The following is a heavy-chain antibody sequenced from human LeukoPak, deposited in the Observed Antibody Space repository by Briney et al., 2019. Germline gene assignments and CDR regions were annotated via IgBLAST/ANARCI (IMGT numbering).Heavy chain of an antibody. CDR3: ARDGTEDVRRSSQFYVKYNYNGMDV. D-gene: IGHD1-1*01. Sequence: GASVKVSSTASGYTFASYGISWVRQAPGQGLEWIGWISAYNGNTNYAQKFQDRVTLTTDTSATTVYMELTSLRSDDTAIYYCARDGTEDVRRSSQFYVKYNYNGMDVWGQGTMVTVSS. V-gene: IGHV1-18*01. CDR2: ISAYNGNT. J-gene: IGHJ6*02. CDR1: GYTFASYG.